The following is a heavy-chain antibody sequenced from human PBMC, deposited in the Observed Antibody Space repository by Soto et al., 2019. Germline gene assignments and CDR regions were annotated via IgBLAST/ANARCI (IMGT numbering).Heavy chain of an antibody. V-gene: IGHV5-51*01. J-gene: IGHJ4*02. CDR2: IYPGDSDT. Sequence: EVQLVQSGAEVKKPGESLKISCKGSGYSFTSYWIGWVRQMTGKGPEWMGIIYPGDSDTRYSPSFQGQVTISADKSISTAYLQCSSLKASDTAMYYCARQGDLKAVACTGADYWCQGTLVTVSS. CDR3: ARQGDLKAVACTGADY. CDR1: GYSFTSYW. D-gene: IGHD6-19*01.